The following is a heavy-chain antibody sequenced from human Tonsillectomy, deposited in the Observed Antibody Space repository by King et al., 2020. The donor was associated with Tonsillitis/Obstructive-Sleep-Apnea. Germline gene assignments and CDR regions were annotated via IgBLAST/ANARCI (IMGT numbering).Heavy chain of an antibody. CDR2: VDYSGST. Sequence: QLQESGPGLVKPSETLSLTCTVSGGSISTYYWSWIRQPPGKGLECIGYVDYSGSTNYNPSLKSRVTISVDTSKNQFSLKLSSVTAADTAMYYCAREGSFDAFDIWGQGPMVAVSS. V-gene: IGHV4-59*01. CDR3: AREGSFDAFDI. CDR1: GGSISTYY. J-gene: IGHJ3*02.